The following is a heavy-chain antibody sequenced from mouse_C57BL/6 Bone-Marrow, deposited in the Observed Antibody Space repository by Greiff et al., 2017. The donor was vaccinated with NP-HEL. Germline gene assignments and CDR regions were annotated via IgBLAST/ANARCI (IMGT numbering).Heavy chain of an antibody. D-gene: IGHD2-3*01. CDR1: GYTFTDYY. CDR2: INPNNGGT. CDR3: ARSFDGYYFDY. Sequence: EVKLMESGPELVKPGASVKISCKASGYTFTDYYMNWVKQSHGKSLEWIGDINPNNGGTSYNQKFKGKATLTVDKSSSTAYMELRSLTSEDSAVYYCARSFDGYYFDYWGQGTTLTVSS. J-gene: IGHJ2*01. V-gene: IGHV1-26*01.